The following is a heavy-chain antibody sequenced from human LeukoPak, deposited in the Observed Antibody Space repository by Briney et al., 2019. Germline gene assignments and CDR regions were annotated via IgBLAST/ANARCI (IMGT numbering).Heavy chain of an antibody. J-gene: IGHJ4*02. CDR1: GFTFSSYG. D-gene: IGHD6-19*01. Sequence: GGSLRLSCAASGFTFSSYGMHWVRQAPGKGLEWVAVISYDGSNKYYADSVKGRFTISRDNSKNTLYLQMNSLRAEDTAVYYCAKSAVAAPFDYWGQGTLVAVSS. CDR2: ISYDGSNK. V-gene: IGHV3-30*18. CDR3: AKSAVAAPFDY.